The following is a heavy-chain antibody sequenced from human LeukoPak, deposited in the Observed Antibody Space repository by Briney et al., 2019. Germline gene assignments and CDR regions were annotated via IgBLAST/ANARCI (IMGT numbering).Heavy chain of an antibody. CDR1: GFAFSSYG. J-gene: IGHJ4*02. V-gene: IGHV3-30*02. CDR2: IHYDSSTE. CDR3: AKDWNWAIDY. Sequence: GGSLRLSGAASGFAFSSYGMNWGRQAPGKGLEWVAYIHYDSSTEDYADSVKGRFTISRDNCKTTLFLKMNNLRVEDMGVLYCAKDWNWAIDYWGQGTLVTVSS. D-gene: IGHD1-7*01.